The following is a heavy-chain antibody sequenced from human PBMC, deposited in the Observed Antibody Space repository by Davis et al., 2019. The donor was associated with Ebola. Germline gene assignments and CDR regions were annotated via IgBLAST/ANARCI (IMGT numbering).Heavy chain of an antibody. Sequence: GGSLRLSCAASGFTFSNAWMSWVRQAPGKGLEWVGRSRNKANSYTTEYAASVKGRFTISRDDSKNSLILQMNSLRAEDTAVYYCARDSDDYSFDYWGQGTLVTVSS. J-gene: IGHJ4*02. D-gene: IGHD4-11*01. CDR1: GFTFSNAW. CDR3: ARDSDDYSFDY. CDR2: SRNKANSYTT. V-gene: IGHV3-72*01.